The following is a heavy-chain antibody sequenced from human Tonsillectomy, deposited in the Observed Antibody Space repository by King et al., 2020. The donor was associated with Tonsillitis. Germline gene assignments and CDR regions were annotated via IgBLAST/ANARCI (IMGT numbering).Heavy chain of an antibody. CDR2: ITSSSHYI. CDR3: VRGPAAAGTFAMDV. V-gene: IGHV3-21*01. D-gene: IGHD6-13*01. J-gene: IGHJ6*02. Sequence: VQLVESGGGLVKPGGSLRLSCAASGFTFSTYSMNWVRQAPGKGLEWVSSITSSSHYIYYADSVKGRFTISRDNAKNSLFLQMSSLRAEDTAVYYCVRGPAAAGTFAMDVWGQGTTVTVSS. CDR1: GFTFSTYS.